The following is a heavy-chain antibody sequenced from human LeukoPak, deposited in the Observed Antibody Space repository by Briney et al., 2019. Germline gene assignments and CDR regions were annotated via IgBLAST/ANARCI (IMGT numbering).Heavy chain of an antibody. CDR3: AREQFAYYYGSGSYSFDY. J-gene: IGHJ4*02. D-gene: IGHD3-10*01. V-gene: IGHV1-69*13. CDR2: NIPIFGTA. CDR1: GGTFSSYA. Sequence: VASVKVSCKASGGTFSSYAISWVRQAPGQGLEWMGGNIPIFGTANYAQKFQGRVTITADESTSTAYMELSSLRSEDTAVYYCAREQFAYYYGSGSYSFDYWGQGTLVTVSS.